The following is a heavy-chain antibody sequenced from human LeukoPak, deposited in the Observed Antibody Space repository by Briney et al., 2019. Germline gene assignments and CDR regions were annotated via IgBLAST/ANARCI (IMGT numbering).Heavy chain of an antibody. D-gene: IGHD5-12*01. CDR3: AREGVGYDETGVGLFDY. J-gene: IGHJ4*02. Sequence: SETLSLTCTVSGGSISSSSYYWGWIRQPPGKGLEWIGSIYYSGSTYYNPSLKSRVTMSVDTSKNQFSLKLSSVTAADTAVYYCAREGVGYDETGVGLFDYWGQGTLVTVSS. CDR1: GGSISSSSYY. V-gene: IGHV4-39*07. CDR2: IYYSGST.